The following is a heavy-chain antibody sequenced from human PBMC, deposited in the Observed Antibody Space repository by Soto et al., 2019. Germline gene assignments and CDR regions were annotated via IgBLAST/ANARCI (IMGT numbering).Heavy chain of an antibody. CDR2: IYWDDDK. V-gene: IGHV2-5*02. J-gene: IGHJ4*02. Sequence: QITLKESGPTLVKHTQTLTLTCTVSGFSVSSNGEGVGWIRQPPGKALEWLALIYWDDDKRYSPSLKSTLNITTDNCKHQVVLTLNNMDPVDAASYYCAHMEPKIVTAGGNGGFAFWGPGTLVTVSS. CDR3: AHMEPKIVTAGGNGGFAF. D-gene: IGHD2-21*02. CDR1: GFSVSSNGEG.